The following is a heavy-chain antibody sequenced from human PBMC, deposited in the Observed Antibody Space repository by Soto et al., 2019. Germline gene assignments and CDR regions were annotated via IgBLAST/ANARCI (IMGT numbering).Heavy chain of an antibody. V-gene: IGHV1-3*01. CDR3: ARDFMVRGVRDGYYYYYYGMDV. CDR1: GYTFTSYA. CDR2: INAGNGNT. J-gene: IGHJ6*02. D-gene: IGHD3-10*01. Sequence: ASVKVSCKASGYTFTSYAMHWVRQAPGQRLEWMGWINAGNGNTKYSQKFQGRVTITRDTSASTAYMELSSLRSEDTAVYYCARDFMVRGVRDGYYYYYYGMDVWGQGTTVTVSS.